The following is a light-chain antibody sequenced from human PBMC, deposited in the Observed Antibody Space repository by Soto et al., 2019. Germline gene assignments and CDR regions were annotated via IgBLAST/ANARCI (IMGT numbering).Light chain of an antibody. Sequence: QSALTQPASVSGSPGQSITISCTGTSSDVGSYNLVSWYQQHPGKAPKLMIYEGSKRPSGVSNRFSGSKSGNTASLTISGLQAEDEADYYCSSYAGTSILYVFGGGTKVTVL. CDR1: SSDVGSYNL. V-gene: IGLV2-14*02. J-gene: IGLJ1*01. CDR3: SSYAGTSILYV. CDR2: EGS.